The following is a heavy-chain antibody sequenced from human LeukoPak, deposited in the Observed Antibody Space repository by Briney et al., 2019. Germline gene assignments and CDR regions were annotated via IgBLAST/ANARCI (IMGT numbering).Heavy chain of an antibody. Sequence: GGSLRLSCAASGFTFSSYWMSWVRQAPGKGLEWVANIKQDGSEKYYVDSVKGRFTVSRDNAKNSLYLQTNSLRAEDTAVYYCARVRAPSAWSLYYFDYWGQGSLVTVSS. CDR3: ARVRAPSAWSLYYFDY. D-gene: IGHD2-8*02. V-gene: IGHV3-7*01. CDR1: GFTFSSYW. J-gene: IGHJ4*02. CDR2: IKQDGSEK.